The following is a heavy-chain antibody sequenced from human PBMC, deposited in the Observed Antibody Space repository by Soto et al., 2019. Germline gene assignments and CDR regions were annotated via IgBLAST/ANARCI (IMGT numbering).Heavy chain of an antibody. V-gene: IGHV1-46*01. J-gene: IGHJ4*02. CDR3: ARGPSCGGDCYLFDY. Sequence: ASVKVSCKASGYTFTSYYIHGVREAPGQGLEWVAMINPGGGRTKNAQMFQGRVTLTRDTSTGTVDMELSSLTSADTAVYYCARGPSCGGDCYLFDYWGQGSLVTVSS. CDR2: INPGGGRT. CDR1: GYTFTSYY. D-gene: IGHD2-21*02.